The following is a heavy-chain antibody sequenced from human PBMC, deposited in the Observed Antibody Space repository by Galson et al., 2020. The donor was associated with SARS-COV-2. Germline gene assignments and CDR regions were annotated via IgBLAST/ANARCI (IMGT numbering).Heavy chain of an antibody. V-gene: IGHV3-11*05. CDR3: ARDGCASTTCAEL. J-gene: IGHJ4*02. CDR1: GFIFNDYY. D-gene: IGHD1-1*01. CDR2: ISSSGSDS. Sequence: NSGGSLRLSCAASGFIFNDYYMTWIRQAPGKGLQWISYISSSGSDSNYADSVKGRFIISRDNTRNSVSLQMQGLRVEDTAIYYCARDGCASTTCAELWGQGTLVTVSS.